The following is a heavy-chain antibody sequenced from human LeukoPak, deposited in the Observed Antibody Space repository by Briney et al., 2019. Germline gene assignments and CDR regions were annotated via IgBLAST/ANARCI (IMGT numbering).Heavy chain of an antibody. V-gene: IGHV4-59*01. CDR2: IYYSGST. J-gene: IGHJ4*02. D-gene: IGHD5-24*01. CDR3: ARVGRDGYVLRY. Sequence: PSATLSLTCTVSGGSISSYYWSWIRQPPGKGLEWIGYIYYSGSTNYNPSLKSRVTISVDTSKNQFSLKLSSVTAADTAVYYCARVGRDGYVLRYWGQGTLVTVSS. CDR1: GGSISSYY.